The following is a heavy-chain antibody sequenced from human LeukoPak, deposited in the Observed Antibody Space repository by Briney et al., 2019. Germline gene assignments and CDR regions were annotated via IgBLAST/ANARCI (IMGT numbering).Heavy chain of an antibody. Sequence: GESLKISCEGSGFSFTNYWIGWVRQMPGKGLEWVGIIYPGDSDTRYSPSFQGQVTISADKSITTAYLQWSSLKASDTAMYYCARLPNYDFWSGYYGGFFFDYWGQGTLVTVSS. CDR2: IYPGDSDT. J-gene: IGHJ4*02. V-gene: IGHV5-51*01. CDR3: ARLPNYDFWSGYYGGFFFDY. D-gene: IGHD3-3*01. CDR1: GFSFTNYW.